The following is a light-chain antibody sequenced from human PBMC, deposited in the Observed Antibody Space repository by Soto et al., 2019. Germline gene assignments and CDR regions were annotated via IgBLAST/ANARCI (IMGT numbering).Light chain of an antibody. V-gene: IGKV1-39*01. CDR2: TTT. CDR3: QQPYSAPPWT. CDR1: QSVRSY. J-gene: IGKJ1*01. Sequence: DIQRTKSPSSLCASVGGTITITCRASQSVRSYLNWYQQKPGKAPDLLIYTTTSLQSEVPSRFSGSGSETHFTLTITSLQPEDFATYFCQQPYSAPPWTFGPGTKVDIK.